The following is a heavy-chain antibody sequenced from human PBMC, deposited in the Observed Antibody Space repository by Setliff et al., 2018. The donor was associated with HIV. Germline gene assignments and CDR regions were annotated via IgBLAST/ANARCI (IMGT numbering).Heavy chain of an antibody. Sequence: SETLSLTCRVSGGSFIGYHWSWVRHSPEKGLQWIGEISHSGTTKYNPSLKGLFALSADTSKSEFSLKMTSVTAADTAIYYCARVGRDRLVTSGLYFDLWGRGTLVTVS. CDR2: ISHSGTT. CDR1: GGSFIGYH. V-gene: IGHV4-34*01. J-gene: IGHJ2*01. CDR3: ARVGRDRLVTSGLYFDL. D-gene: IGHD3-9*01.